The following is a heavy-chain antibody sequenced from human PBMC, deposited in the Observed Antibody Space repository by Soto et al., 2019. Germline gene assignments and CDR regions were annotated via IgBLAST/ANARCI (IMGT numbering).Heavy chain of an antibody. CDR2: INPSGDIT. D-gene: IGHD4-17*01. J-gene: IGHJ4*02. Sequence: EEQLLESGGGLVQPGGSLRLSCAASGLTFSRYAMSWVRQAPGKGLEWVSIINPSGDITYDGDSVKGRFTISRDNSKNTLSLQMNSLRAEDTAVYYCAKSLIPSALTTYYFDYRGQGTLVTVSS. CDR1: GLTFSRYA. V-gene: IGHV3-23*01. CDR3: AKSLIPSALTTYYFDY.